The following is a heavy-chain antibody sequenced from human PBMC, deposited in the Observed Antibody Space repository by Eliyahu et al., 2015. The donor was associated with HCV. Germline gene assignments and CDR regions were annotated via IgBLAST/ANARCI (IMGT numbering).Heavy chain of an antibody. Sequence: EVQLVESGGGLVQPGXSLXLSCXASGFTXSNYDMHWVRQVKGKGLEWVSCIGTTGDTYXSGSVKGRFTISRENAKNSLYLQMNRLRAGDTAVYYCSRALRGGSGNTFDFWGQGTLVTVSS. CDR2: IGTTGDT. CDR3: SRALRGGSGNTFDF. CDR1: GFTXSNYD. D-gene: IGHD3-3*01. V-gene: IGHV3-13*01. J-gene: IGHJ4*02.